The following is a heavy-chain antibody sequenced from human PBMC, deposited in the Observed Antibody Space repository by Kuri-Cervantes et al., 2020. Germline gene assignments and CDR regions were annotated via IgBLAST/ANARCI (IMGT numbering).Heavy chain of an antibody. V-gene: IGHV3-11*01. CDR2: ISSSGSTI. Sequence: GESLKISCAASGFTFSDYYMSWIRQAPGKGLEWVSYISSSGSTIYYADSVKGRFTISRDNAKNSLYLQMNSLRAEDTAVYYCAREAAQPHGHGDYWDPWGAFDIWGQGTMVTVSS. J-gene: IGHJ3*02. CDR3: AREAAQPHGHGDYWDPWGAFDI. D-gene: IGHD4-17*01. CDR1: GFTFSDYY.